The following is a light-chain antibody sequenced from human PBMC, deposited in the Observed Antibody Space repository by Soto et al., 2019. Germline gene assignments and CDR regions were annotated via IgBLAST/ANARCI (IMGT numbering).Light chain of an antibody. CDR2: NNI. V-gene: IGLV1-44*01. J-gene: IGLJ2*01. Sequence: QSVLTQPPSASGTPGQRVTISCSGSSSNIETNTVDWYQHLPGTAPKVLIFNNIQRPSGVPDRFSGSKSGTSASLAISGLQSEDEAHYYCAVWDDSLSGMIFGGGTKVTVL. CDR3: AVWDDSLSGMI. CDR1: SSNIETNT.